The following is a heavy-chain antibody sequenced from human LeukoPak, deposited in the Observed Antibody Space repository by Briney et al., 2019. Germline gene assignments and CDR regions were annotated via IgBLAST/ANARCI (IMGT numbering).Heavy chain of an antibody. CDR1: GGSISSSSYY. CDR3: ARDSYYYGMDV. Sequence: PSETLSLTCTVSGGSISSSSYYWGWIRQPPGKGLEWIGYIYYSGSTNYNPSLKSRVTISVDTSKNQFSLKLSSVTAADTAVYYCARDSYYYGMDVWGQGTTVTVSS. CDR2: IYYSGST. V-gene: IGHV4-61*05. J-gene: IGHJ6*02.